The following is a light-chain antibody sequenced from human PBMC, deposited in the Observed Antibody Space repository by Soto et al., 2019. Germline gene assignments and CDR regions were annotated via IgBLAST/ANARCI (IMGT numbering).Light chain of an antibody. J-gene: IGKJ4*01. V-gene: IGKV1-39*01. CDR3: QQSYSTPRLT. CDR1: QSISIY. Sequence: DIQMTQSPSSLSASVGDRVTITCRASQSISIYLNWYQKKPGKAPKFLIYAASSLQSGVPSRFSGSGSGTDFTLTISSLQPEDFATYYCQQSYSTPRLTFGGGTKVEIK. CDR2: AAS.